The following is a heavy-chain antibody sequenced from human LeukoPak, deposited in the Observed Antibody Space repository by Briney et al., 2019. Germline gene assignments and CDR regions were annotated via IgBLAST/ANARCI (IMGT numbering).Heavy chain of an antibody. CDR1: GGSFSGYY. CDR3: ARRSPVTIFGVAGFDY. V-gene: IGHV4-34*01. CDR2: INHSGST. D-gene: IGHD3-3*01. Sequence: TTSETLSLTCAVYGGSFSGYYWSWIRQPPGKGLEWIGEINHSGSTNYNPSLKSRVTISVDTSKNQFSLKLSSVTAADTAVYYCARRSPVTIFGVAGFDYWGQGTLVTVSS. J-gene: IGHJ4*02.